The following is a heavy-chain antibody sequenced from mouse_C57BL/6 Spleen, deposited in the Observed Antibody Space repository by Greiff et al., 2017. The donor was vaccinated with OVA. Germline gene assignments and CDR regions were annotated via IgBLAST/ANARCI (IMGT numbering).Heavy chain of an antibody. CDR2: ISSGGSYT. CDR3: ARLPPNCYGSSFYWYFDV. V-gene: IGHV5-6*01. D-gene: IGHD1-1*01. J-gene: IGHJ1*03. CDR1: GFTFSSYG. Sequence: EVMLVESGGDLVKPGGSLKLSCAASGFTFSSYGMSWVRQTPDKRLEWVATISSGGSYTYYPDSVKGRFPISRANAKNTLYLQMSSLKSEDTAMYYGARLPPNCYGSSFYWYFDVWGTGTTVTVSS.